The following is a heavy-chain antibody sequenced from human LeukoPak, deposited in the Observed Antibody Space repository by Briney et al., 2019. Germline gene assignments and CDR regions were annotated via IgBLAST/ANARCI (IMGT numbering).Heavy chain of an antibody. V-gene: IGHV4-30-2*03. Sequence: PSETLSLTCAVSGGSISSGIYSWNWVRQPPGKGLEWIGFVYHSVNIHYNPSLKSRVTISVDTSKNQFSLKLSSVTAADTAVYYCARHVGRRYCSSTSCYIGLYGMDVWGQGTTVTVSS. J-gene: IGHJ6*02. CDR2: VYHSVNI. CDR3: ARHVGRRYCSSTSCYIGLYGMDV. CDR1: GGSISSGIYS. D-gene: IGHD2-2*02.